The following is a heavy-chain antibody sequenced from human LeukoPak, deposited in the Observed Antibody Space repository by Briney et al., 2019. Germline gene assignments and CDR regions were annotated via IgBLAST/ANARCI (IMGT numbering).Heavy chain of an antibody. CDR2: IRSKANSYAT. J-gene: IGHJ4*02. CDR3: TPYYDFWSGPIGLGY. D-gene: IGHD3-3*01. V-gene: IGHV3-73*01. Sequence: GGSLKLSCAASGFTFSGSAMHWVRQASGKGLEWVGRIRSKANSYATAYAASVKGRFTISRDDSKNTAYLQMNSLKTEDTAVYYCTPYYDFWSGPIGLGYWGQGTLVTVSS. CDR1: GFTFSGSA.